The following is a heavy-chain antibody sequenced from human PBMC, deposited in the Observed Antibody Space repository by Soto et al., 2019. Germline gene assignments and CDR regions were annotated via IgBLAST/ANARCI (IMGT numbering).Heavy chain of an antibody. D-gene: IGHD4-4*01. CDR3: VRQGIGRLHGLVDV. CDR2: IDSSRGT. Sequence: PSETLSLTCTGSEDCSSSSRWSWIRQPPGRRLEWIGYIDSSRGTSYNPSLQSRVTISVDTSTKQFSLKLSSVTAADTAVYYCVRQGIGRLHGLVDVWGQGTTVT. J-gene: IGHJ6*02. V-gene: IGHV4-59*08. CDR1: EDCSSSSR.